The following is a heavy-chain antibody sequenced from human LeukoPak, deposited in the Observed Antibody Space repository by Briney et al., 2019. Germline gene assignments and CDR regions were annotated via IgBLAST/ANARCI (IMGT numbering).Heavy chain of an antibody. V-gene: IGHV3-30*02. Sequence: GGSLRLSCAASGFTFSSYGMHWVRQAPGKGLEWVAFIRYDGSNKYYADSVKGRFTISRDNSKNTLYLQMNSLRAEDTAVYYCAKDPGVSSSWYFDYWGQGTLVTVSS. D-gene: IGHD6-13*01. CDR3: AKDPGVSSSWYFDY. CDR1: GFTFSSYG. CDR2: IRYDGSNK. J-gene: IGHJ4*02.